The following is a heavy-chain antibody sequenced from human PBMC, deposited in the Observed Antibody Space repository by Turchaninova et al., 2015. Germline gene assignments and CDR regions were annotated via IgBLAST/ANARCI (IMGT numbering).Heavy chain of an antibody. D-gene: IGHD3-22*01. CDR1: GFSLRTSAVG. CDR3: ARRPNYYDNSGSLDY. Sequence: QITLKESGPTLVKPTQTLTLTCTFSGFSLRTSAVGVGWIRQPPGKDLEWRAVIYWDDEKRYCPPLKGRLTLTKDTAKNQVVLTMTNMYPVDTATDYCARRPNYYDNSGSLDYWGQGTLVTVSS. J-gene: IGHJ4*02. V-gene: IGHV2-5*02. CDR2: IYWDDEK.